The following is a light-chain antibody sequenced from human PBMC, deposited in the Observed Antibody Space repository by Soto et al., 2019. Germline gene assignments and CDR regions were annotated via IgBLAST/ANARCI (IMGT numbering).Light chain of an antibody. J-gene: IGLJ3*02. Sequence: QPVLTQSPSASASLGASVKLTCTLSSGHSSYAIAWHQQQPEKGPRYLMKLNSDGSHSKGDGIPDRFSGSSSGAERYLTISSLQSEDEADYYCHTWGAGIPWVFGGGTKLTVL. CDR2: LNSDGSH. CDR1: SGHSSYA. V-gene: IGLV4-69*01. CDR3: HTWGAGIPWV.